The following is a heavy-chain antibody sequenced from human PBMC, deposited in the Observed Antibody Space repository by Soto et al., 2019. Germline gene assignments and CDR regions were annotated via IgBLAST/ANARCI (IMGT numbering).Heavy chain of an antibody. J-gene: IGHJ3*02. CDR3: ARDSSRSSHAFDI. D-gene: IGHD6-6*01. Sequence: QVQLVQSGAEVKKPGASVKVSCKASGYTCTSYGISWVRQAPGQGIEWMGWISAYNVNTNYAQKLQGRVTMTPDTSTSTAYMELSSLSSDDTAVYYCARDSSRSSHAFDIWCQGTMVTVSS. CDR1: GYTCTSYG. CDR2: ISAYNVNT. V-gene: IGHV1-18*01.